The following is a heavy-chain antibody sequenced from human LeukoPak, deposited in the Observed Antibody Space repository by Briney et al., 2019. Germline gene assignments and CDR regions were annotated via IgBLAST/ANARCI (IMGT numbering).Heavy chain of an antibody. J-gene: IGHJ6*03. D-gene: IGHD3-10*01. CDR1: GGSISSYY. CDR2: IHTSGST. V-gene: IGHV4-4*07. CDR3: AGGYYYGSGSYSYMDV. Sequence: SETLSLTCTVSGGSISSYYWSWIRQPAGKGLEWIGRIHTSGSTNYNPSLKSRVTISVDTSKNQFSLKLSSVTAADTAVYYCAGGYYYGSGSYSYMDVWGKGTTVTISS.